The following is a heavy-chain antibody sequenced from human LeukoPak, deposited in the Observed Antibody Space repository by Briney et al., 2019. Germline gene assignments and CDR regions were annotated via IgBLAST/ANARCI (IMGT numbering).Heavy chain of an antibody. V-gene: IGHV3-30*02. CDR2: IRYDGSNK. J-gene: IGHJ4*02. Sequence: QPGGSLRLSCAASGFTFSSYGMHWVRQAPGKGLEWVAFIRYDGSNKYYADSAKGRFTISRDNSKNTLYLQMNSLRAEDTAVYYCAKDSPWGSAPDYFDYWGQGTLVTVSS. CDR1: GFTFSSYG. D-gene: IGHD3-10*01. CDR3: AKDSPWGSAPDYFDY.